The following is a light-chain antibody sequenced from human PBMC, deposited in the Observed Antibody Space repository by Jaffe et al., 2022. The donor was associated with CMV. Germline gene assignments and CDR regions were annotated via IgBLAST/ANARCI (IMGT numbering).Light chain of an antibody. V-gene: IGKV1-39*01. CDR3: QQIYSTLYT. CDR2: AAS. Sequence: DIQMTQSPSSLSASVGDRVTITCRASQSIANYLTWYQHKPGTVPKLLISAASTLQSGVPSRFSGTGSGTDFSLTISSLQPEDSATYYCQQIYSTLYTFGQGTKLEI. CDR1: QSIANY. J-gene: IGKJ2*01.